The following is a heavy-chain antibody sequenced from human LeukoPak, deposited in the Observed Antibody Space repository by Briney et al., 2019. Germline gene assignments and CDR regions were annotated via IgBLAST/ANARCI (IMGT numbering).Heavy chain of an antibody. J-gene: IGHJ4*02. CDR2: MNPNSGNT. CDR1: GYTFTSYD. V-gene: IGHV1-8*01. Sequence: ASVKVSCKASGYTFTSYDINWVRQATGQGLEWMGWMNPNSGNTGYVQKFQGRVTMTRNTSISTAYMELSSLRSEDTAVYYCARPYDSSGPGYDYWGQGTLVTVSS. CDR3: ARPYDSSGPGYDY. D-gene: IGHD3-22*01.